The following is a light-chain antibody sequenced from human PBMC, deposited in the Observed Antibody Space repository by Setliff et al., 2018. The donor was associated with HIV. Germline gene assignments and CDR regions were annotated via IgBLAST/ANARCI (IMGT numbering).Light chain of an antibody. CDR3: AVYLGGGVEV. CDR2: STN. V-gene: IGLV8-61*01. J-gene: IGLJ1*01. CDR1: SGSVSISYY. Sequence: VVTQEPSFSVSPGGTVTLTCGLSSGSVSISYYPSWYQQTPGQAPRTLIYSTNRRSSGVPDRFSGSIIGNKAALTITGAQTDDESDYYCAVYLGGGVEVFGTGTKGTVL.